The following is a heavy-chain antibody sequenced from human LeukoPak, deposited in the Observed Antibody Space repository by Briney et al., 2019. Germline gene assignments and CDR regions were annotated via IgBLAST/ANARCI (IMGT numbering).Heavy chain of an antibody. Sequence: SETLSLTCTVSGGSISSYYWSWIRQPAGKGLEWIGRIYTTGSTNYNPSLKSRVTMSVETSKNPFSLKPSSVTAADTAVYYCAREVGQYSSGWLSSEYYFDYWGQGTLVTVSS. J-gene: IGHJ4*02. CDR1: GGSISSYY. V-gene: IGHV4-4*07. CDR3: AREVGQYSSGWLSSEYYFDY. CDR2: IYTTGST. D-gene: IGHD6-19*01.